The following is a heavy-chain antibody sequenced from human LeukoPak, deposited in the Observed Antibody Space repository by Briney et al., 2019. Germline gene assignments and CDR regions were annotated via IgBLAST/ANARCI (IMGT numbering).Heavy chain of an antibody. CDR2: INHSGST. Sequence: SETLSLTCTVSGGSISSYYWSWIRQPPGKGLEWIGEINHSGSTNYNPSLKSRVTISVDTSKNQFSLKLSSVTAADTAVYYCARGQVKYDYWGQGTLVTVSS. J-gene: IGHJ4*02. CDR3: ARGQVKYDY. V-gene: IGHV4-34*01. CDR1: GGSISSYY.